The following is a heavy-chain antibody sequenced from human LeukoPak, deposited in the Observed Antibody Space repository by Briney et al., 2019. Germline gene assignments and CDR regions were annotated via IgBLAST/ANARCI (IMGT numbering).Heavy chain of an antibody. D-gene: IGHD2-2*01. CDR1: AFTFSDYY. J-gene: IGHJ3*01. Sequence: GGSLRLSCAASAFTFSDYYMSWFRQAPGKGLEWVSYISNTGSLIYYADSLKGRFTISRDNAKSSLHLQMNSLRAEDTAVYYCARGKYPGAFDVWGQGTMVTVSS. V-gene: IGHV3-11*04. CDR3: ARGKYPGAFDV. CDR2: ISNTGSLI.